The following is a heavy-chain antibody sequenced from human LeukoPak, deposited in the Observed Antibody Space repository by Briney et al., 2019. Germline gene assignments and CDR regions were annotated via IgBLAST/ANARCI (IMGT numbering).Heavy chain of an antibody. Sequence: SETLSLTCTVSGYSISSGYYWGWIRQPPGKGLEWIGSIYHSGSTYYNPSLKSRVTISVDTSKNQFSLKLSSVTAADTAVYYCARDGRLAVFDYWGQGTLVTVSS. CDR2: IYHSGST. J-gene: IGHJ4*02. D-gene: IGHD3-9*01. CDR3: ARDGRLAVFDY. V-gene: IGHV4-38-2*02. CDR1: GYSISSGYY.